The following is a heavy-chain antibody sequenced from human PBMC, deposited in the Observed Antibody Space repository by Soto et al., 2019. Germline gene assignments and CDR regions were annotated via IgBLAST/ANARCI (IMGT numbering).Heavy chain of an antibody. D-gene: IGHD2-2*01. V-gene: IGHV1-69*01. J-gene: IGHJ4*02. Sequence: QVQLVQSGAEVKKPGSSVKVSRKASGGTFSSYAISWVRQAPGQGLEWMGGIIPIFGTANYAQKFQGRVTITADESTSTAYMELSSLRSEDTAVYYCARAGGIVVPAKTYYFDYWGQGTLVTVSS. CDR3: ARAGGIVVPAKTYYFDY. CDR2: IIPIFGTA. CDR1: GGTFSSYA.